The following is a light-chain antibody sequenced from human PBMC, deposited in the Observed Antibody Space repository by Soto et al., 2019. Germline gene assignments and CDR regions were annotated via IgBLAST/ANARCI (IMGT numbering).Light chain of an antibody. Sequence: DIQMTQSPSTLSASVGDRVTITCRASQSISKCVGWYKQKRGRAPKLLIFDASSLDSGVPSRFSGSGSETEFTLTISGLQPDDFAPYYCHQYHSYPPTFGGGNTVDIK. CDR2: DAS. CDR1: QSISKC. CDR3: HQYHSYPPT. J-gene: IGKJ4*01. V-gene: IGKV1-5*01.